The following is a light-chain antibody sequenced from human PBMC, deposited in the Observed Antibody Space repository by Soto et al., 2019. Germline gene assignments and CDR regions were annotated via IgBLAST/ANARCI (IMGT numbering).Light chain of an antibody. CDR3: CSYTSSTSYV. CDR2: DVT. V-gene: IGLV2-14*01. Sequence: QSVLTQPASLSGSPGQSITISCTGTSSDVGGYNFVTWYQQYPGKAPKLVIHDVTRRPSGVSNRFSGSKSGTTASLTISGPQAEDEADYYCCSYTSSTSYVFGTGTKVTVL. CDR1: SSDVGGYNF. J-gene: IGLJ1*01.